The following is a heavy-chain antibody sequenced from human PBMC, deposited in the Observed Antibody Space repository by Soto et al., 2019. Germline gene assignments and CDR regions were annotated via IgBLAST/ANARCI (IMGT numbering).Heavy chain of an antibody. J-gene: IGHJ5*02. CDR3: ERWGKREGESSPPTDL. CDR2: ISYDGANA. CDR1: GFTFSGFG. Sequence: QEELVESGGGVVQPGRSLRLSCAASGFTFSGFGMHWVRQAPGKGLEWVAVISYDGANALYADSVKGRFSVSRDNSKNIVYLQRNSLRNEDTAMYYCERWGKREGESSPPTDLWGQGTLVTVSS. V-gene: IGHV3-30*03. D-gene: IGHD3-16*01.